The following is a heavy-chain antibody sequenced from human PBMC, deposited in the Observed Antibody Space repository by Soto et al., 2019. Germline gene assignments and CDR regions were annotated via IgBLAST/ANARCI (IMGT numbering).Heavy chain of an antibody. CDR2: FDPEEGEI. D-gene: IGHD3-16*01. CDR3: ATTRTTYVYDFDS. V-gene: IGHV1-24*01. J-gene: IGHJ4*02. CDR1: GHSLTDLS. Sequence: ASVKVSFKVAGHSLTDLSMHWVRQGPGRGLEWLGGFDPEEGEIIYAQNFQGRIRLTEDTSTGTAFMELNSLKSEDTAIYYCATTRTTYVYDFDSWGQGTLVTVSS.